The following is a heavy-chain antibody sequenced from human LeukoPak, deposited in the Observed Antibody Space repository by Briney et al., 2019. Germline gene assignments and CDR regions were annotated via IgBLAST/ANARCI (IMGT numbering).Heavy chain of an antibody. D-gene: IGHD3-3*01. CDR2: IRYDGTNK. CDR1: GFTFSSYG. J-gene: IGHJ3*02. CDR3: ARDTYYDFWSGYLPAFDI. V-gene: IGHV3-30*02. Sequence: PGGSLRLSCAASGFTFSSYGMHWVRQAPGKGLEWVAFIRYDGTNKYYADSVKGRFTISRDNSKNTLYLQMNSLRPEDTAVYYCARDTYYDFWSGYLPAFDIWGQGTMVTVSS.